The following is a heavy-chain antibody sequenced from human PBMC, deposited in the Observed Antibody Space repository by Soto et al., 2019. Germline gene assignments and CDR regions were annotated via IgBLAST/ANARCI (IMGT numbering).Heavy chain of an antibody. Sequence: WLRLLAGKGLEWIGQVYHNGGPSYNPSLRSRVTMSIDKSKNQFSLNLSAVTAADTAVYFCVRHGGRLFDYWGPGHLVT. J-gene: IGHJ4*02. CDR2: VYHNGGP. D-gene: IGHD2-15*01. V-gene: IGHV4-4*01. CDR3: VRHGGRLFDY.